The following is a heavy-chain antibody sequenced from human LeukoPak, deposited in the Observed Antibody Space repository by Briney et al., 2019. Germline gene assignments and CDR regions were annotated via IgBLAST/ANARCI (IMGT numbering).Heavy chain of an antibody. Sequence: SETLSLTCAVYGGSFSGYYWSWIRQPPGKGLEWIGEINHSGSTNYNPSLKSRVTISVDTSKNQFSLKLSSVTAADTAVYYCARGMYYYDSSGPPASDDRAFDIWGQGTMVTVSS. CDR2: INHSGST. V-gene: IGHV4-34*01. CDR1: GGSFSGYY. D-gene: IGHD3-22*01. J-gene: IGHJ3*02. CDR3: ARGMYYYDSSGPPASDDRAFDI.